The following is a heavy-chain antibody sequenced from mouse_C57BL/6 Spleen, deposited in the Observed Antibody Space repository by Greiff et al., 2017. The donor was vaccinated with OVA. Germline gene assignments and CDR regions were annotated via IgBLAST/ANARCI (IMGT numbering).Heavy chain of an antibody. CDR3: AIKYYGSSYGGFDY. D-gene: IGHD1-1*01. Sequence: VKLMESGAELVKPGASVKMSCKASGYTFTTYPIEWMKQNHGKSLEWIGNFHPYNDDTKYNEKFKGKATLTVEKSSSTVYLELSRLTSDDSAVYYCAIKYYGSSYGGFDYWGQGTTLTVSS. V-gene: IGHV1-47*01. CDR2: FHPYNDDT. CDR1: GYTFTTYP. J-gene: IGHJ2*01.